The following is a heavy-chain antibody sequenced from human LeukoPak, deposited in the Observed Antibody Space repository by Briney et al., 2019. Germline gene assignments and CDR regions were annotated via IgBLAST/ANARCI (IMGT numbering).Heavy chain of an antibody. D-gene: IGHD3-10*02. CDR2: ISTSGSTT. CDR1: GFIFSNYE. J-gene: IGHJ4*02. V-gene: IGHV3-48*03. Sequence: GGSLRLSCAASGFIFSNYEINWVRQAPGKGLEWVSCISTSGSTTYYADSVKGRFTISRDNAKNSLFLQMNTLTDEDTAVYYCARGALHVFDYWGQGTPVTVSS. CDR3: ARGALHVFDY.